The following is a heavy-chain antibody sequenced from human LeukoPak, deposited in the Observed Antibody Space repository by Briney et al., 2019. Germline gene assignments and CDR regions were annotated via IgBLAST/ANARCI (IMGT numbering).Heavy chain of an antibody. Sequence: GGSLRLSCAASGFTFSNYEMNWVRQAPGKGLDWVSYITGSGTTINYADSVRGRFTISRDNAKKSLYLQMNSLRAEDTDVYYCARGLTYYDILTGFHDRLDYFDYWGQGTLVTVSS. V-gene: IGHV3-48*03. CDR1: GFTFSNYE. CDR2: ITGSGTTI. J-gene: IGHJ4*02. CDR3: ARGLTYYDILTGFHDRLDYFDY. D-gene: IGHD3-9*01.